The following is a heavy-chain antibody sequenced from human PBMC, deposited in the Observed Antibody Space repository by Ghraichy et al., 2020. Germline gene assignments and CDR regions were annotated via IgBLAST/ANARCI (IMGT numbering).Heavy chain of an antibody. V-gene: IGHV3-33*01. CDR1: GFTFSSYG. D-gene: IGHD6-13*01. Sequence: GGSLRLSCAASGFTFSSYGMHWVRQAPGKGLEWVAVIWYDGSNKYYADSVKGRFTISRDNSKNTLYLQMNSLRAEDTAVYYCASSISGSSWLGGNYYGMDVWGQGTTVTVSS. CDR3: ASSISGSSWLGGNYYGMDV. J-gene: IGHJ6*02. CDR2: IWYDGSNK.